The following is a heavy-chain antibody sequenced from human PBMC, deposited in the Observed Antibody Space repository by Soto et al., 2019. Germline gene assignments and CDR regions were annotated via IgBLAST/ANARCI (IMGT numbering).Heavy chain of an antibody. J-gene: IGHJ4*02. CDR3: ARDWDGSGSYYTNY. V-gene: IGHV1-18*01. CDR1: GYTFSSIG. CDR2: ISPHKGDT. D-gene: IGHD3-10*01. Sequence: GASVKVSCKTSGYTFSSIGISWVRQAPGQGLEWMGWISPHKGDTYYAQRLQGRVTMTTDTSTSTAYMELRSLRSDDTAVYFCARDWDGSGSYYTNYWGQGTLVTVSS.